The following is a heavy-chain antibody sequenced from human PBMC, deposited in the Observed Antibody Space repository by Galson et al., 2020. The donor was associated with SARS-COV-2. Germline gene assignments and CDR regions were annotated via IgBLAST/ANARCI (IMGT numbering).Heavy chain of an antibody. Sequence: GESLKISCAASGFTFSSYSMNWVRQAPGKGLEWVSSISSSSSYIYYADSVKGRFTISRDNAKNSLYLQMNSLRAEDTAVYYCARDRQWLDLGGGYFDYWGQGTLVTVSS. J-gene: IGHJ4*02. CDR2: ISSSSSYI. V-gene: IGHV3-21*01. CDR3: ARDRQWLDLGGGYFDY. CDR1: GFTFSSYS. D-gene: IGHD6-19*01.